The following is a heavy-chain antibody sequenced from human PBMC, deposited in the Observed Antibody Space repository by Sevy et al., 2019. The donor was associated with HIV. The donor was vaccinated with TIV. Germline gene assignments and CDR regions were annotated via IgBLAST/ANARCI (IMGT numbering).Heavy chain of an antibody. V-gene: IGHV3-7*01. CDR1: GFTFRIYW. D-gene: IGHD6-6*01. Sequence: GGSLRLSCAASGFTFRIYWMSWVRQAPGKGLEWVAHIRQDAGEKYHVDSVKGRFTISRDNANRSLYLQMNSLRAEDTAVYYCARYIAARPRGYYFDYWGQGTLVTVSS. J-gene: IGHJ4*02. CDR3: ARYIAARPRGYYFDY. CDR2: IRQDAGEK.